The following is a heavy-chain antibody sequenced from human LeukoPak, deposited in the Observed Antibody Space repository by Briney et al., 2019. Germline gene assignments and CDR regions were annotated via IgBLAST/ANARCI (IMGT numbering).Heavy chain of an antibody. V-gene: IGHV3-21*01. Sequence: GGSLRLSCAASGFIFRSYSMNWVRQAPGKGLEWVSSISSSSSYIYYADSVKGRFTISRDNAKNSLYLQMNSLRAEDTAVYYCARDRGDYGGDAFDVWGQGTMVTVSS. D-gene: IGHD4-23*01. CDR2: ISSSSSYI. J-gene: IGHJ3*01. CDR3: ARDRGDYGGDAFDV. CDR1: GFIFRSYS.